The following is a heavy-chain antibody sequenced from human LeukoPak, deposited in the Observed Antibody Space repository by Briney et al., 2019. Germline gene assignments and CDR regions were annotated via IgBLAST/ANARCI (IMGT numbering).Heavy chain of an antibody. D-gene: IGHD6-13*01. CDR3: AKDRGSYSSSCCY. J-gene: IGHJ4*02. V-gene: IGHV3-23*01. CDR1: GFPFSSYG. Sequence: EPGGPLNPSCAPPGFPFSSYGMSWVRQPPGKGREWVSAISGSGGSTYYADSVKGRFTISRDNSKNTLYLQMNSLRAEDTAVYYCAKDRGSYSSSCCYWGQGTLVTVSS. CDR2: ISGSGGST.